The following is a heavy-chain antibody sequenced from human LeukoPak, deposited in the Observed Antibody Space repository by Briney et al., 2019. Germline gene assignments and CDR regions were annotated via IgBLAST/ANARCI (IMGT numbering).Heavy chain of an antibody. V-gene: IGHV3-21*01. Sequence: GGSLRLSCAGSGFTFSSYSMNWVRQAPGKGLEWVASISSSSTYIYYADSVKGRFTISRDNTKNSLYLQMNSLRAEDTAVYYCARFQGAHYWGQGTLVTVSS. CDR1: GFTFSSYS. CDR2: ISSSSTYI. J-gene: IGHJ4*02. D-gene: IGHD4/OR15-4a*01. CDR3: ARFQGAHY.